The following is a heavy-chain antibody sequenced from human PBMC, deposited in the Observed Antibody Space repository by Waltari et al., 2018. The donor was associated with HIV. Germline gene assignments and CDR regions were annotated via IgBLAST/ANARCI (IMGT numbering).Heavy chain of an antibody. J-gene: IGHJ5*02. D-gene: IGHD3-3*01. Sequence: QITLKESGPTLVKPTQTLTLTCTFSGFSLSTRGVGVGWLRQPPGKALEWLALIYWDDDKRYSPSLKSRLTITKDPSKNQVVLIMTNMDHVDTATYYCAHRSGHINWFDPWGRGTLVTVSS. CDR3: AHRSGHINWFDP. CDR2: IYWDDDK. CDR1: GFSLSTRGVG. V-gene: IGHV2-5*02.